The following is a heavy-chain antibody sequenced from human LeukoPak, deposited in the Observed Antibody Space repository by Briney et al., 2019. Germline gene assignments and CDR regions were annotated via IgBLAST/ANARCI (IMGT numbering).Heavy chain of an antibody. D-gene: IGHD6-13*01. V-gene: IGHV4-39*07. CDR1: GGSISSGGYY. J-gene: IGHJ5*02. Sequence: GSLRLSCAVSGGSISSGGYYWGWIRQPPGKGLEWIGSIYYSGSTYYNPSLKSRVTISVDTSKNQFSLKLSSVTAADTAVYYCASAYRSRLNWFDPWGQGTLVTVSS. CDR2: IYYSGST. CDR3: ASAYRSRLNWFDP.